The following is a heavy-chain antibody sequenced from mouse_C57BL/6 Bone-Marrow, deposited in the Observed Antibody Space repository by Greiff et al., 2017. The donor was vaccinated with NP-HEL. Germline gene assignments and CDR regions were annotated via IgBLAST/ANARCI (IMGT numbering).Heavy chain of an antibody. D-gene: IGHD1-1*01. CDR2: ISYDGSN. Sequence: EVQLQQSGPGLVKPSQSLSLTCSVTGYSITSGYYWNWIRQFPGNKLEWMGYISYDGSNNYNPSLKNRISITRDTSKNQFFLKLNSVTTEDTATYYCARDLYYYGSSYPFDYWGQGTTLTVSS. V-gene: IGHV3-6*01. J-gene: IGHJ2*01. CDR1: GYSITSGYY. CDR3: ARDLYYYGSSYPFDY.